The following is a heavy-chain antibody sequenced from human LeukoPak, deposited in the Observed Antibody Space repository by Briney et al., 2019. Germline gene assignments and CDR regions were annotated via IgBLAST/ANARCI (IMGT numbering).Heavy chain of an antibody. V-gene: IGHV4-4*07. D-gene: IGHD3-3*01. Sequence: SETLSLTCTVSGGSISSYYWSWIRQPAGKGLEWIGRIYTSGSTNYNPSLKSRVTMSVDTSKNQFSLKLSSVTAADTAVYYCARGPIFGVVIIRGFYYMDVWGKGTTVTVSS. J-gene: IGHJ6*03. CDR3: ARGPIFGVVIIRGFYYMDV. CDR2: IYTSGST. CDR1: GGSISSYY.